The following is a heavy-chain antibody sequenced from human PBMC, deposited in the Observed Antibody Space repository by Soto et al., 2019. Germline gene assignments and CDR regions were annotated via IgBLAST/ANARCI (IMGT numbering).Heavy chain of an antibody. J-gene: IGHJ6*02. CDR1: GFTFSSYA. Sequence: GGSLRLSCAASGFTFSSYAMHWVRQAPGKGLEWVAVISYDGSNKYYADSVKGRFTISRDNSKNTLYLQMNSLRAEDTAVYYCARVQVAQEVLPVYGYYYYGMDVWGQGTTVTVSS. D-gene: IGHD1-20*01. CDR2: ISYDGSNK. V-gene: IGHV3-30-3*01. CDR3: ARVQVAQEVLPVYGYYYYGMDV.